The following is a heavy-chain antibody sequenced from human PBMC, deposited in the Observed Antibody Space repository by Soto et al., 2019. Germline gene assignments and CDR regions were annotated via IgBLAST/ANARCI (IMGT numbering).Heavy chain of an antibody. V-gene: IGHV3-48*03. CDR3: ARDVYYDFWSGYPYYYYYYGTDV. Sequence: EVQLVESGGGLVQPGGSLTLSCAASGFTFSSYEMNWVRQAPGKGLEWVSYISSSGSTIYYADSVKGRFTISRDNAKNSLYLQMNSLRAEDTAVYYCARDVYYDFWSGYPYYYYYYGTDVWRQGTTLTVSS. CDR2: ISSSGSTI. CDR1: GFTFSSYE. D-gene: IGHD3-3*01. J-gene: IGHJ6*02.